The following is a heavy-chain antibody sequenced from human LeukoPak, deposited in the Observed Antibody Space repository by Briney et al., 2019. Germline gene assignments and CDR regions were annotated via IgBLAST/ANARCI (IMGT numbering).Heavy chain of an antibody. CDR3: VGGDFDY. V-gene: IGHV3-66*01. Sequence: GGSLRLSCSVSGLTVRDNFFDWVRQAPGKGLEWVSIVYNSGKTFYGDSVKGRFTISRDRSKNTLYLQMNRLRVEGTAVYYCVGGDFDYWGQGAPVTVSS. CDR2: VYNSGKT. D-gene: IGHD3-10*01. J-gene: IGHJ4*02. CDR1: GLTVRDNF.